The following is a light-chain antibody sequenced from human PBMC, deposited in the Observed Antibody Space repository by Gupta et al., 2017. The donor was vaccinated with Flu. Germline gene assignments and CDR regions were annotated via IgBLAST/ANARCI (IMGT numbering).Light chain of an antibody. CDR3: AAWDASLNGVV. CDR2: NN. V-gene: IGLV1-44*01. J-gene: IGLJ2*01. Sequence: QSVLTQPPSASGTPGQRVTISCSGSSSNIGSKTVNWYQQLPGTAPKLLIYNNQRPSGVPDRFSGSKSGTSASLAISGLQSEDEADYYCAAWDASLNGVVFGGGTYLTVL. CDR1: SSNIGSKT.